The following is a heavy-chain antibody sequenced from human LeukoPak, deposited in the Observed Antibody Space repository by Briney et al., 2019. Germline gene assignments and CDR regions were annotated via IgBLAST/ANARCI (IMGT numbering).Heavy chain of an antibody. J-gene: IGHJ4*02. CDR3: ARGHIVVVTAHFDY. Sequence: GGSLGLSCAASGFTFSSYSMNWVRQAPGKGLEWVSSISSSSSYIYYADSVKGRFTISRDNAKNSLYLQMNSLRAEDTAVYYCARGHIVVVTAHFDYWGQGTLVTVSS. V-gene: IGHV3-21*01. D-gene: IGHD2-21*02. CDR1: GFTFSSYS. CDR2: ISSSSSYI.